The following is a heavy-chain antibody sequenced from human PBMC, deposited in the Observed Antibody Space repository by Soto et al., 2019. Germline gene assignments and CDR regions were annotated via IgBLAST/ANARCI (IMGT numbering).Heavy chain of an antibody. D-gene: IGHD1-26*01. J-gene: IGHJ5*02. Sequence: SETLSLTCSVSGGSIGSSSYYFGWIRQPPGKGLEWIGSLYYTGTTYYNSSLKSRVTISADKSQNQFSLRLSSVTAADTAVYFCARHRHPRGTVGATSPLDPWGQGTQVTVS. CDR1: GGSIGSSSYY. CDR2: LYYTGTT. CDR3: ARHRHPRGTVGATSPLDP. V-gene: IGHV4-39*01.